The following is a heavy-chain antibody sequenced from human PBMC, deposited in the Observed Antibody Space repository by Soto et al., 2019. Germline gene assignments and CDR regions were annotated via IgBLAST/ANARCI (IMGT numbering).Heavy chain of an antibody. V-gene: IGHV3-33*01. J-gene: IGHJ4*02. CDR3: VRYCSTTLCNGVATRTFDY. Sequence: GGSLRLSCAASGFTFSSYGMHWVRQAPGKGLEWVAVIWYDGSNKHYADSVKGRFTISRDNSKRSVFLDLNSLRVEDTAVYYCVRYCSTTLCNGVATRTFDYWGQGTLVTVSS. D-gene: IGHD2-2*01. CDR1: GFTFSSYG. CDR2: IWYDGSNK.